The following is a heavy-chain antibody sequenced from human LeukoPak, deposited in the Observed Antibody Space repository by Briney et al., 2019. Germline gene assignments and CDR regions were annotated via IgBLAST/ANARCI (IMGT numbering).Heavy chain of an antibody. J-gene: IGHJ4*02. D-gene: IGHD5-18*01. CDR1: GFTVSSNY. V-gene: IGHV3-23*01. Sequence: GGSLRLSCAASGFTVSSNYMSWVRQAPGKGLEWVSAISGSGGSTYYADSVKGRFTISRDNSKNTLYLQMNSLRAEDTAVYYCAKVLRGALWALDYWGQGTLVTVSS. CDR3: AKVLRGALWALDY. CDR2: ISGSGGST.